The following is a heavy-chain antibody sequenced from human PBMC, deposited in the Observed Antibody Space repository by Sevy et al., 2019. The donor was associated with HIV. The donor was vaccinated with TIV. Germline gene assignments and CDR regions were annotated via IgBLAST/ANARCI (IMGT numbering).Heavy chain of an antibody. J-gene: IGHJ1*01. Sequence: GGSLRLSCVISGFTFSSYEMNWVRQAPGKGLEWVSHISNSGSIIYYEDSVKGRFTISRDNAKNSQYLQMNSLRAEDTAVYYCAREDGSRQYFQYWGQGTLVTVSS. CDR1: GFTFSSYE. V-gene: IGHV3-48*03. D-gene: IGHD6-13*01. CDR2: ISNSGSII. CDR3: AREDGSRQYFQY.